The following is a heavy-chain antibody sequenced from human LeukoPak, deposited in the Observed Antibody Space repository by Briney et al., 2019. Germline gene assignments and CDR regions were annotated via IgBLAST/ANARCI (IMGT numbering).Heavy chain of an antibody. V-gene: IGHV5-51*01. J-gene: IGHJ4*02. D-gene: IGHD3-22*01. Sequence: GESLQISCKGSGYNFTNYWIGWVRQMPGKGLEWMGIIYPRDSDTRYSPSFQGQVTISADKSISTASLQWSSLKASDTAMYYCARPLNYDSSAYYYWGQGTLVTVSS. CDR3: ARPLNYDSSAYYY. CDR2: IYPRDSDT. CDR1: GYNFTNYW.